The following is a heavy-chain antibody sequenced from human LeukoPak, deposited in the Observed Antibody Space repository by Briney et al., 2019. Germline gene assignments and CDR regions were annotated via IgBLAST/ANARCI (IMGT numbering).Heavy chain of an antibody. Sequence: PSETLSLTCAVYGGSFSGYYWSWIRQPPGKGLEWIGGINHSGSTNYNPSLKSRVTISVDASKNQFSLKLSSVTAADTAVYYGASNSFDYYGSGSYSVDYWGQGTLVTVAS. CDR3: ASNSFDYYGSGSYSVDY. CDR1: GGSFSGYY. V-gene: IGHV4-34*01. CDR2: INHSGST. J-gene: IGHJ4*02. D-gene: IGHD3-10*01.